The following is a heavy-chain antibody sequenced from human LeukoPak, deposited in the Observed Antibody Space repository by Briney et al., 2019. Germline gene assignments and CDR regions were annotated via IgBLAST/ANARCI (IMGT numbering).Heavy chain of an antibody. J-gene: IGHJ4*02. CDR1: GLTVSSNY. CDR3: ARDATPGYFDY. V-gene: IGHV3-53*01. CDR2: IYSGGST. Sequence: PGGSLRLSCAASGLTVSSNYVSWVRQAPGKGLEWVSVIYSGGSTYYADSVKGRFTISRDNSKNTLYLQMNSLRAEDTAVYYCARDATPGYFDYWGQGTLVTVSS.